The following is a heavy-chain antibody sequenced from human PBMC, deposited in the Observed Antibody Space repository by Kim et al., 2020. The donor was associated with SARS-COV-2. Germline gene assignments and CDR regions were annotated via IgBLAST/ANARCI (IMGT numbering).Heavy chain of an antibody. CDR3: ARGGDYYDSSGYGVYGMDV. Sequence: SVKVSCKASGGTFSSYAISWVRQAPGQGLEWMGGIIPIFCTANYAQKFQGRVTITADESTSTAYMELSSLRSEDTAVYYCARGGDYYDSSGYGVYGMDVWGQGTTVTVSS. CDR1: GGTFSSYA. CDR2: IIPIFCTA. V-gene: IGHV1-69*13. D-gene: IGHD3-22*01. J-gene: IGHJ6*02.